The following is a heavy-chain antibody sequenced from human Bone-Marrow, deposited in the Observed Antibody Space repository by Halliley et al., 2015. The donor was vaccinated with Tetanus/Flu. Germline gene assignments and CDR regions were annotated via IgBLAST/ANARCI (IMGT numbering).Heavy chain of an antibody. CDR3: ARDRDYDNDY. V-gene: IGHV3-72*01. J-gene: IGHJ4*02. Sequence: LGWIGRIRSKTSSYSTEYAASVKGRFTISRDDSMNSLYLQMNSPKTEDTAVYYCARDRDYDNDYWGQGTLVTVSS. D-gene: IGHD3-9*01. CDR2: IRSKTSSYST.